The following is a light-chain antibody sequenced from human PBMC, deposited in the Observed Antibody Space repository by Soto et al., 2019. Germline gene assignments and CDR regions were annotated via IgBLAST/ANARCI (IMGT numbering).Light chain of an antibody. CDR2: STN. Sequence: QTVVTQEPSFSVSPGRTVTLTCGLSSGSVSTTHHPSWYQQTPGQAPRTLIYSTNTRSSGVPDRFSGSILGNKAALTITGAQADDESNYYCVLYMGSGIWVFGGGTKLTVL. CDR1: SGSVSTTHH. V-gene: IGLV8-61*01. CDR3: VLYMGSGIWV. J-gene: IGLJ3*02.